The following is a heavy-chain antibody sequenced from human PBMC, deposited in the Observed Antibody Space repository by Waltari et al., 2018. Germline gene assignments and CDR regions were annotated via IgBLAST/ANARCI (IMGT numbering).Heavy chain of an antibody. CDR2: IYYSGNT. CDR1: GDSISSSGYY. J-gene: IGHJ2*01. Sequence: QLQLQESGPGLVKPSETLSLTCTVSGDSISSSGYYWGWIRQPPGKGLEWIGSIYYSGNTYYNPSLKRRVTISVDTSKNQFSLKLSSVTVADTADYYCARDKASGSYLRYFDPWGRGALVTVSS. V-gene: IGHV4-39*07. CDR3: ARDKASGSYLRYFDP. D-gene: IGHD1-26*01.